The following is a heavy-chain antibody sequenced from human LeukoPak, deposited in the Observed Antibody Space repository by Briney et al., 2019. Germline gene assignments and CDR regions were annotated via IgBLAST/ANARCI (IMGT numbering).Heavy chain of an antibody. D-gene: IGHD3-22*01. J-gene: IGHJ4*02. Sequence: PGGSLRLSCAASGFTFSSCAMSWVRQAPGKGLEWVSAISGSGGSTYYADSVKGRFTISRDNSKNTLYLQMNSLRAEDTAVYYCAKSFLITMMEDYWGQGTLVTVSS. V-gene: IGHV3-23*01. CDR2: ISGSGGST. CDR1: GFTFSSCA. CDR3: AKSFLITMMEDY.